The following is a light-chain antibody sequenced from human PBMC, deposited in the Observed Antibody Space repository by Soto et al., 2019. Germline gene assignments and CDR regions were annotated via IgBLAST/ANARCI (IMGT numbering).Light chain of an antibody. CDR3: QSYDSSLSVPYD. J-gene: IGLJ1*01. CDR2: GNT. Sequence: QSVLTQPPSVSGAPGQRVTISCTGSSSNIGAGYEVHWFQQLPGTAPKLLIYGNTNRPSGVPDRFSGSKSDTSASLAITGLQPEDEADYYCQSYDSSLSVPYDFGTGTKVTVL. V-gene: IGLV1-40*01. CDR1: SSNIGAGYE.